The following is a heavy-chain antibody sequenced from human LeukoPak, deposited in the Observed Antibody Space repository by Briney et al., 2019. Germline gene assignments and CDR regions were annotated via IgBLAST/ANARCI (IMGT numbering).Heavy chain of an antibody. J-gene: IGHJ4*02. D-gene: IGHD3-22*01. CDR3: ARDLYRIVVVPHYFDY. CDR1: GFTFSDYY. V-gene: IGHV3-11*04. Sequence: GGSLRLSCAASGFTFSDYYMSWIRQAPGKGLEWVSYISSSGSTIYYADSVKGRFTISRDNAKNSLYLQMNSLRAEDTAVYYCARDLYRIVVVPHYFDYWGQGTLVTVSS. CDR2: ISSSGSTI.